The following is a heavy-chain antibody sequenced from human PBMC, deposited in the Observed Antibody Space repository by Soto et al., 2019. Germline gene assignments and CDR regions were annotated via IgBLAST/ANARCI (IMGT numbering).Heavy chain of an antibody. Sequence: PGESLKISCKGSGYSFTSYWIGWVRQMPGKGLEWMGIIYPGDSDTRYSPSFQGQVTISADKSISTAYLQWSSLKASDTAMYYCASSYYYDSSGYYDGEYFQHWGQGTLVTVSS. CDR2: IYPGDSDT. CDR1: GYSFTSYW. J-gene: IGHJ1*01. V-gene: IGHV5-51*01. D-gene: IGHD3-22*01. CDR3: ASSYYYDSSGYYDGEYFQH.